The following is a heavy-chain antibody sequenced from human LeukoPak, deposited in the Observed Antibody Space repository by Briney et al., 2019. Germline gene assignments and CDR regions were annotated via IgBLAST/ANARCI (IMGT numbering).Heavy chain of an antibody. Sequence: SETLSLTCTVSGYSISSGYYWDWIRQPPGKGLEWIGSIYHSGSTYYNPSLKSRVTISVDTSKNQFSLKLSSVTAADTAVYYCARGGDSGYDYGSFDYWGQGTLVTVSS. CDR2: IYHSGST. J-gene: IGHJ4*02. CDR3: ARGGDSGYDYGSFDY. CDR1: GYSISSGYY. D-gene: IGHD5-12*01. V-gene: IGHV4-38-2*02.